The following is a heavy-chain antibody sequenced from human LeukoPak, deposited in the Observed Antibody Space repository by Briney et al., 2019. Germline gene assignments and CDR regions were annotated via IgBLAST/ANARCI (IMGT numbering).Heavy chain of an antibody. Sequence: GGSLRLSCAASGFTLSSHGMHWVRQAPGKGLEWVAVISYDGDNKYYADSVKGRFTISRDNAKNSLYLQMNSLRAEDTAVYYCARARGYYDSSGYLVNMYYFDYWGQGTLVTVSS. J-gene: IGHJ4*02. CDR2: ISYDGDNK. V-gene: IGHV3-30*03. CDR1: GFTLSSHG. D-gene: IGHD3-22*01. CDR3: ARARGYYDSSGYLVNMYYFDY.